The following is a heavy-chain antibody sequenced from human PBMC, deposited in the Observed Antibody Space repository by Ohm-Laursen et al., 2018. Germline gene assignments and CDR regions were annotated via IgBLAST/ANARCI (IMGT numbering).Heavy chain of an antibody. CDR3: ATRVTPVTTLYYYAMDV. D-gene: IGHD4-17*01. CDR1: GYTFTSYY. J-gene: IGHJ6*02. CDR2: INPSGGST. V-gene: IGHV1-46*01. Sequence: ASVKVSCNASGYTFTSYYMHWVRQAPGQGLEWMGIINPSGGSTSYAQKFQGRVTITADKSTSTAHLELSSLRSEDTAVYYCATRVTPVTTLYYYAMDVWGQGTTVTVSS.